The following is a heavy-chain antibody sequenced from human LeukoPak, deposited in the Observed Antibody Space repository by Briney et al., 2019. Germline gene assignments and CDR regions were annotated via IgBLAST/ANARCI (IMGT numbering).Heavy chain of an antibody. D-gene: IGHD6-13*01. Sequence: SETLSLTCAVSGGSISSSNWWSWVRQPPGKGLEWIGEIYHSGSTNYNPSLKSRVTISVDKSKNQFSLKLSSVTAADTAVYYCASPPGSLVHFDYWGQGTLVTVSS. V-gene: IGHV4-4*02. J-gene: IGHJ4*02. CDR2: IYHSGST. CDR1: GGSISSSNW. CDR3: ASPPGSLVHFDY.